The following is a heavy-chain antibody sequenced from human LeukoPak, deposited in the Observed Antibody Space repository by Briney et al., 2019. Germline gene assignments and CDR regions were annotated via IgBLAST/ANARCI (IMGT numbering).Heavy chain of an antibody. J-gene: IGHJ5*02. V-gene: IGHV4-38-2*02. CDR1: GYSISSGYY. Sequence: SETLSLTCTVSGYSISSGYYWGWLRQPPGKGLEWIGSIYHSGSTYYNPSLKSRVTISVDTSKNQFSLKLSSVTAADTAVYYCARGVWFGELYHWFDPWGQGTLVTVSS. CDR3: ARGVWFGELYHWFDP. CDR2: IYHSGST. D-gene: IGHD3-10*01.